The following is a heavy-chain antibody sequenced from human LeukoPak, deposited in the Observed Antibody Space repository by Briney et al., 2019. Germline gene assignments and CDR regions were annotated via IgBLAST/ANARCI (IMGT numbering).Heavy chain of an antibody. CDR2: ISSSGGYT. CDR1: GLTFSSYA. J-gene: IGHJ3*02. Sequence: PGGSLRLSCAASGLTFSSYAMSWVRQAPGKGLEWVSTISSSGGYTYYADSVKGRFTISRDNSKNTLYLLLNSLRAEDTAVYYCSKDLREYTSSPRNAFHIWGQGTMVTVSS. D-gene: IGHD6-6*01. CDR3: SKDLREYTSSPRNAFHI. V-gene: IGHV3-23*01.